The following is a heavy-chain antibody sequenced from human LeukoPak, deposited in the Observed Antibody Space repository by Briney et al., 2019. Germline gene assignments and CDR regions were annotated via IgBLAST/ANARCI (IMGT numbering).Heavy chain of an antibody. CDR2: IIPIFGTA. CDR1: GGTFSSYA. J-gene: IGHJ4*02. CDR3: AVNYYVQPLRYDY. V-gene: IGHV1-69*05. D-gene: IGHD3-10*02. Sequence: SVKVSCKASGGTFSSYAISWVRQAPGQGLEWMGRIIPIFGTANYAQKFQGRVTITTDESTSTAYMELGSLRSEDTAVYYCAVNYYVQPLRYDYWGQGTLVTVSS.